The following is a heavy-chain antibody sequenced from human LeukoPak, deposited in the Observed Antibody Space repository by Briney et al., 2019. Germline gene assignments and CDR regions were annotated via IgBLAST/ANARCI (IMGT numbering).Heavy chain of an antibody. CDR2: IYTSGST. CDR1: GGSISSYY. V-gene: IGHV4-4*07. D-gene: IGHD3-3*01. Sequence: SETLSLTCTVCGGSISSYYWSWIRQPAGKGLEWIGRIYTSGSTNYNPSLKSRVTMSVDTSKDQFSLKLSSVTAADTAVYYCARDLFYDFWSGEFDPWGQGTLVTVSS. CDR3: ARDLFYDFWSGEFDP. J-gene: IGHJ5*02.